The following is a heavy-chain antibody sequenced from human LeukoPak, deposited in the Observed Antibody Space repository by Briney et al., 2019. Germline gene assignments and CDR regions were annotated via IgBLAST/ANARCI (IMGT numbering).Heavy chain of an antibody. V-gene: IGHV3-23*01. CDR1: GFTFSSYG. CDR2: ISGSGGST. Sequence: GGSLRLSCAASGFTFSSYGMSWVRQAPGKGLEWVSAISGSGGSTYYADSVKGRFTISRDNSKNTLYLQMNSLRAEDTAVYYCARAVAARPYLSYYYMDVWGKGTTVTVSS. J-gene: IGHJ6*03. D-gene: IGHD6-6*01. CDR3: ARAVAARPYLSYYYMDV.